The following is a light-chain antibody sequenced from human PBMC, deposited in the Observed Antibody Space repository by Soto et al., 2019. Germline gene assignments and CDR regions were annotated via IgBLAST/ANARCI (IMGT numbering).Light chain of an antibody. J-gene: IGKJ1*01. CDR2: DAS. CDR3: QQYNSYLWT. V-gene: IGKV1-5*01. Sequence: DVQMTQSPSTLSASVGDRVTITCRASQSIGTWLAWYQQKAGKVPNLLIYDASNLESGVPSRFSGSGFGTDFTLTISSLQPDDFAPYYCQQYNSYLWTFGQGTKVEMK. CDR1: QSIGTW.